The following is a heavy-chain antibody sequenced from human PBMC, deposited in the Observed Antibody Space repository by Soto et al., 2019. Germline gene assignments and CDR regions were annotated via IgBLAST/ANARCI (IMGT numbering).Heavy chain of an antibody. CDR1: GGSISSGGYY. D-gene: IGHD5-12*01. CDR3: AREVIRGYSGYDLFPLFDY. J-gene: IGHJ4*02. Sequence: PSETLSLTCTVSGGSISSGGYYWSWIRQHPGKGLEWTGYIYYSGSTYYNPSLKSRVTISVDTSKNQFSLKLSSVTAADTAVYYCAREVIRGYSGYDLFPLFDYWGQGTLVTVSS. CDR2: IYYSGST. V-gene: IGHV4-31*03.